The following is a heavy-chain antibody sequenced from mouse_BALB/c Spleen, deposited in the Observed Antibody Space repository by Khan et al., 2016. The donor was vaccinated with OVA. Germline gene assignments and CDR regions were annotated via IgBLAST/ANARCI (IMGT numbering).Heavy chain of an antibody. CDR3: ARGSGNSRFAY. Sequence: QVRPQQSGAELVRPGVSVKISCKGSGYTFTDYAMHWVKQSHAKSLEWIGVISTYYGDADYNQKFKGKATMTVDKSSSTAYMELARLTSEDSAIYYCARGSGNSRFAYWGQGTLVTVSA. CDR1: GYTFTDYA. D-gene: IGHD1-3*01. CDR2: ISTYYGDA. V-gene: IGHV1S137*01. J-gene: IGHJ3*01.